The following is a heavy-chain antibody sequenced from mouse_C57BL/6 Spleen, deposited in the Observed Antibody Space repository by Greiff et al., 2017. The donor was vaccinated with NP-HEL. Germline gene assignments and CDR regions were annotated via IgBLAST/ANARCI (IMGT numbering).Heavy chain of an antibody. J-gene: IGHJ4*01. CDR2: IYPGDGDT. Sequence: QVQLQQSGPELVKPGASVKISCKASGYAFSSSWMNWVKQRPGKGLEWIGRIYPGDGDTNYNGKFKGKATLTADKSSSTASMQLSSLTSEDSAVYFCARRGYYGVMDYWGQGTSVTVSS. CDR3: ARRGYYGVMDY. V-gene: IGHV1-82*01. D-gene: IGHD1-1*01. CDR1: GYAFSSSW.